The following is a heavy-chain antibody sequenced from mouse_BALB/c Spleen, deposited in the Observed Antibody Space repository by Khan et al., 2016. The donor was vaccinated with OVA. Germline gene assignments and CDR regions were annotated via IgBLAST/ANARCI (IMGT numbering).Heavy chain of an antibody. D-gene: IGHD2-3*01. J-gene: IGHJ3*01. Sequence: QVQLKESGPGILQSSQTLSLTCSFSGFSLSTSGMGVSWIRQPSGKGLEWLAHFYWNAEKRSNPSLKRRLTISKDTSRKQVFLRMTSVETADTATYFCARNLYAYYPWLADWGQGTLVTVSS. V-gene: IGHV8-12*01. CDR3: ARNLYAYYPWLAD. CDR1: GFSLSTSGMG. CDR2: FYWNAEK.